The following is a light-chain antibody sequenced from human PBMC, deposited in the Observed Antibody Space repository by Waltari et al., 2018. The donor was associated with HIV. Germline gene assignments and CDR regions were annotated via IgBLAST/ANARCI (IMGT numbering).Light chain of an antibody. CDR2: GAS. J-gene: IGKJ5*01. CDR1: QSVSSY. CDR3: QQRSNWPIT. V-gene: IGKV3-11*01. Sequence: EIVLTQSPATLSLSPGERATLSCRASQSVSSYLAWLQQKPGQAPRHLIYGASNRATGIPARFSGSGSGTDFTLTISSLEPEDFAVYYCQQRSNWPITFGQGTRLEIK.